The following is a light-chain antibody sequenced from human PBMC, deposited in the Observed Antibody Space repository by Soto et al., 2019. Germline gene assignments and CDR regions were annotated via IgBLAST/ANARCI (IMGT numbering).Light chain of an antibody. Sequence: EVVLTQSPVTLSVSPGEMATLSCSASQSFRGLLAWYQQKPGQAPRLLIYDAYNRATGIPPRFSGSGSGTDFTLTISSLEPEDSAVYYCQQRHMWPITFGQGTRLEIK. J-gene: IGKJ5*01. CDR1: QSFRGL. CDR3: QQRHMWPIT. V-gene: IGKV3-11*01. CDR2: DAY.